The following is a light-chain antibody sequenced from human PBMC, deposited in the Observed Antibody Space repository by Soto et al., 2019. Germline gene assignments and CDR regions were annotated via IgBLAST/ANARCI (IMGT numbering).Light chain of an antibody. V-gene: IGKV1-5*01. CDR2: DAS. Sequence: DIQMTQSPSTLSPSVGYRVTSTCRASQSISSWLACYKQKPAKAPKLLIYDASSLESGVPSRFSGSGSGTEFTLTISSLQPDDFATYYCQQYNSYSWTFGQGTKVDIK. J-gene: IGKJ1*01. CDR1: QSISSW. CDR3: QQYNSYSWT.